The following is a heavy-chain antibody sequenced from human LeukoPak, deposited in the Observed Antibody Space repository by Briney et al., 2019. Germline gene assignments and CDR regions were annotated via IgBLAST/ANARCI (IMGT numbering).Heavy chain of an antibody. CDR2: INHSGST. Sequence: WETLSLTCAVYGGSFSGYYWSWIRQPPGKGLEWIGEINHSGSTNYNPSLKSRVTISVDTSKNQFSLKLSSVTAADTAVYYCARGGYSYGPDYYYYGMDVWGQGTTVTVSS. V-gene: IGHV4-34*01. J-gene: IGHJ6*02. CDR3: ARGGYSYGPDYYYYGMDV. CDR1: GGSFSGYY. D-gene: IGHD5-18*01.